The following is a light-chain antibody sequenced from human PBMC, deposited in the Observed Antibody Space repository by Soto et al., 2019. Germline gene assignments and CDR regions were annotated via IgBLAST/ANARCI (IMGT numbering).Light chain of an antibody. Sequence: ALTQPASVSGSPGQSITISCTGTSSDVGGYIYVSWYQQHPGKAPKLMIYDVTSRPSGVSYRFSGYKSGTTASLTISGLQAEDEAAYYCSSYTTSSSYVFGTGTKVTVL. CDR1: SSDVGGYIY. V-gene: IGLV2-14*01. J-gene: IGLJ1*01. CDR2: DVT. CDR3: SSYTTSSSYV.